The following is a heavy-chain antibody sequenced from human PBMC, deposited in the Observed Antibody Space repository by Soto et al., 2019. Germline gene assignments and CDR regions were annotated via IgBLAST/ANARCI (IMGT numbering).Heavy chain of an antibody. CDR2: INHSGST. CDR3: ARGQGSSSSVYYYYGMDV. Sequence: KTSETLSLTCAVYGGSFSGYYWSWIRQPPGKGLEWIGEINHSGSTNYNPSLKSRVTILVDTSKNQFSLKLSSVTAADTAVYYCARGQGSSSSVYYYYGMDVWGQGTTVTVSS. V-gene: IGHV4-34*01. J-gene: IGHJ6*02. D-gene: IGHD6-6*01. CDR1: GGSFSGYY.